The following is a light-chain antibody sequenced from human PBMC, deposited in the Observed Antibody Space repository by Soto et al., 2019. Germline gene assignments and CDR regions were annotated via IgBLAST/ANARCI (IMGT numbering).Light chain of an antibody. CDR3: QQSYSTPIT. V-gene: IGKV1-39*01. Sequence: IHMTQSASSLSAYVGNRVNITCRASQSISSYLNWYQQKPGKAPKIVIYAASSLQSGVPSRFSGSGSGTDFTLTISSLQTEDFATYYCQQSYSTPITFSQGTRLEIK. CDR2: AAS. CDR1: QSISSY. J-gene: IGKJ5*01.